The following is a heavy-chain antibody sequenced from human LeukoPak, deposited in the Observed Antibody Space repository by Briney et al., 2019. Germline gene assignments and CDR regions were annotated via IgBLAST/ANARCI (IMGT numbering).Heavy chain of an antibody. J-gene: IGHJ4*02. CDR1: GFTFSDYH. V-gene: IGHV3-43*02. CDR3: AKEAYWGSGYFDY. D-gene: IGHD3-22*01. Sequence: GGSLRLSCAASGFTFSDYHMTWIRQAPGKGLEWVSLISGDGGSTYYADSVKGRFTISRDNSKNSLYLQMNSLRTEDTALYYCAKEAYWGSGYFDYWGQGTLVTVSS. CDR2: ISGDGGST.